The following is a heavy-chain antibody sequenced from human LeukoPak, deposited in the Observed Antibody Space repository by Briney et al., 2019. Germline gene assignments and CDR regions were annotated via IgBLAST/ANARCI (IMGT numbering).Heavy chain of an antibody. V-gene: IGHV1-69*04. J-gene: IGHJ4*02. CDR1: GGTFSSYA. CDR2: IIPIFGIA. Sequence: GASVKVSCKASGGTFSSYAISWVRQAPGQGLEWMGRIIPIFGIANYAQKSQGRVTITADKSTSTAYMELSSLRSEDTAVYYCARDSSSGEVVDYWGQGTLVTVSS. D-gene: IGHD6-13*01. CDR3: ARDSSSGEVVDY.